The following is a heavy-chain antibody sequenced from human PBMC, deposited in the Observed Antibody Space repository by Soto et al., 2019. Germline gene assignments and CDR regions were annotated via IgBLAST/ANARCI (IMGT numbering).Heavy chain of an antibody. V-gene: IGHV4-39*01. CDR1: GGSISSSSYY. D-gene: IGHD1-26*01. CDR3: ARRTQWELESYYFDY. CDR2: IYYSGST. J-gene: IGHJ4*02. Sequence: QLQLQESGPGLVKPSETLSLTCTVSGGSISSSSYYWGWIRQPPGKGLEWIGSIYYSGSTYYNPSRKSRVTISVDTSKNQFSLKLSSVTAADTAVYYCARRTQWELESYYFDYWGQGTLVTVSS.